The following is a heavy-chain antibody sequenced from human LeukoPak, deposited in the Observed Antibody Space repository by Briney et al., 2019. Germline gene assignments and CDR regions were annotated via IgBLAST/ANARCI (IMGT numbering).Heavy chain of an antibody. CDR1: GGSFSGYY. CDR2: INHSGST. V-gene: IGHV4-34*01. J-gene: IGHJ5*02. CDR3: ARGSTVAYDFWSGYPNWFDP. D-gene: IGHD3-3*01. Sequence: SETLSLTCTVYGGSFSGYYWSWIRQPPGKGLEWIGEINHSGSTNYNPSLKSRVTISVDTSKNQFSLKLSSVTAADTAVYYCARGSTVAYDFWSGYPNWFDPWGQGTLVTVSS.